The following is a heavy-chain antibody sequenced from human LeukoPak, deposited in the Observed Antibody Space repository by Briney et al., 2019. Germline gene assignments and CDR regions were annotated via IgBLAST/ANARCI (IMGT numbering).Heavy chain of an antibody. J-gene: IGHJ4*02. V-gene: IGHV4-59*01. CDR2: IYYSGST. D-gene: IGHD2-2*01. CDR3: ARSQDCSSTSCYPGHFDY. CDR1: GGSISSYY. Sequence: SETLSLTCTVSGGSISSYYWSWIRQPPGKGLEWIGYIYYSGSTNYNPSLKSRVTISVDTSKNQFSLKLSSVTAADTAVYYCARSQDCSSTSCYPGHFDYWGQGTLVTVSS.